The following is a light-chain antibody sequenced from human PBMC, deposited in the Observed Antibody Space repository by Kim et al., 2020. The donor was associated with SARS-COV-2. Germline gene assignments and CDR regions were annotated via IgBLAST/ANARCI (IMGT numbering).Light chain of an antibody. CDR2: WAS. J-gene: IGKJ2*01. CDR3: QHYYETPYT. V-gene: IGKV4-1*01. CDR1: QSILYRDNNRNY. Sequence: DIVMTQSPDSLAVSLGESATISCKSSQSILYRDNNRNYLAWYQQKSGQPPTLLISWASTRESGVPVRFSGSGSGTDFTLTISSLQAEDVAVYYCQHYYETPYTFGQGTKLEI.